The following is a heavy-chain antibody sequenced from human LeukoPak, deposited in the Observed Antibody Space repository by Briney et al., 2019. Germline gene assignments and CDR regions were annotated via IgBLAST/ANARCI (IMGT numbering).Heavy chain of an antibody. J-gene: IGHJ6*02. CDR3: ARGNEQLVTKYYYYGMDV. D-gene: IGHD6-13*01. V-gene: IGHV4-59*01. CDR1: GSSIGNYY. CDR2: VFYNRNT. Sequence: SETLSLTCTVSGSSIGNYYWSWIRRPPGKGLEWIGYVFYNRNTNYNPSLKSRVTISIDTSKKQFSLKLKSVTAADTAVYYCARGNEQLVTKYYYYGMDVWGQGTTVTVSS.